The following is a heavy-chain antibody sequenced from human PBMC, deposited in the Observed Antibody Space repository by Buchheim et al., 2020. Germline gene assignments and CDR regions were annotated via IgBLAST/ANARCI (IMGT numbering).Heavy chain of an antibody. CDR3: ARVGWAVAGKGEYYFDY. J-gene: IGHJ4*02. V-gene: IGHV4-59*01. CDR2: IYYSGST. CDR1: GGSISSYY. Sequence: QVQLQESGPGLVKPSETLSLTCTVSGGSISSYYWSWIRQPPGKGLERIGYIYYSGSTNYNPSLKSRVTISVDTSKNQFSLKLSSVTAADTAVYYCARVGWAVAGKGEYYFDYWGQGTL. D-gene: IGHD6-19*01.